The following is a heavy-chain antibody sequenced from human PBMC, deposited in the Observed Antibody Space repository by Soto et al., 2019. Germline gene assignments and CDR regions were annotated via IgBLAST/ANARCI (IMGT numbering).Heavy chain of an antibody. V-gene: IGHV1-18*01. CDR3: AMVDVYVTPSPQDV. J-gene: IGHJ6*02. CDR2: INTYNGNT. CDR1: GYTFTRYG. Sequence: QVKLVQSGAEVKNPGASVKVSCKASGYTFTRYGIVWARQAPGQGLEWMGWINTYNGNTNYAQNVQGRVTLTTDTSTSTAYMELRSRRSNDTAIYYCAMVDVYVTPSPQDVWGQGTTVIVSS. D-gene: IGHD3-16*01.